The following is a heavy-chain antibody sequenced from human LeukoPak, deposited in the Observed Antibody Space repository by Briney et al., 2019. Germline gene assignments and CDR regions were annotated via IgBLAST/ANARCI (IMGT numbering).Heavy chain of an antibody. CDR3: ARHREGARAMIVVAQNAFDI. CDR1: GGSISSGGYY. D-gene: IGHD3-22*01. CDR2: IYHSGSI. Sequence: SETLSLTCTVSGGSISSGGYYWSWIRQPPGKGLEWIGYIYHSGSIYYNPSLKSRVTISVDRSKNQFSLKLSSVTAADTAVYYCARHREGARAMIVVAQNAFDIWGQGTMVTVSS. J-gene: IGHJ3*02. V-gene: IGHV4-30-2*01.